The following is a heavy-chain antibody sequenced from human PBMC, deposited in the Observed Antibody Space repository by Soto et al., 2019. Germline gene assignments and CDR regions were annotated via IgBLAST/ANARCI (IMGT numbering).Heavy chain of an antibody. CDR2: IYSSGST. CDR1: GGSISSGDYY. D-gene: IGHD6-19*01. J-gene: IGHJ4*02. Sequence: QVQLQESGPGLVKPSQTLSLTCTVSGGSISSGDYYWSWIRQPPGKGLEWIGYIYSSGSTNYNPSLKSRVIISVDTSNDQFSLKLSSVTAADTAVYYCARDRYSNGWVDYWGQGTLVTVSS. CDR3: ARDRYSNGWVDY. V-gene: IGHV4-61*08.